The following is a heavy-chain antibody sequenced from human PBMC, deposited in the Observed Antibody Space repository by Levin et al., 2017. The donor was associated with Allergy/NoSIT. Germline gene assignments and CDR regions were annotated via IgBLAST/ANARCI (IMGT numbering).Heavy chain of an antibody. J-gene: IGHJ3*02. CDR3: ARHRPELLWFGELLLDAFDI. V-gene: IGHV4-39*01. CDR1: GGSISSSSYY. CDR2: IYYSGST. Sequence: PSETLSLTCTVSGGSISSSSYYWGWIRQPPGKGLEWIGSIYYSGSTYYNPSLKSRVTISVDTSKNQFSLKLSSVTAADTAVYYCARHRPELLWFGELLLDAFDIWGQGTMVTVSS. D-gene: IGHD3-10*01.